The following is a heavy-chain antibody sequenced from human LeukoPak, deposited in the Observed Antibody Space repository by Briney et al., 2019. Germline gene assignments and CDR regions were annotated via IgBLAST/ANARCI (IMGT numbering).Heavy chain of an antibody. D-gene: IGHD3-16*01. V-gene: IGHV3-30*02. J-gene: IGHJ4*02. CDR3: AKDLGGYFDS. CDR1: GFTFSSYG. CDR2: IRYDGSNK. Sequence: GGSLRLSCAASGFTFSSYGMHWVRQAPGKGLEWVAFIRYDGSNKYYADSVKGRFTISRDNSKNTLYLKRNSLRAEDTAVYYCAKDLGGYFDSWGQGTLVTVSS.